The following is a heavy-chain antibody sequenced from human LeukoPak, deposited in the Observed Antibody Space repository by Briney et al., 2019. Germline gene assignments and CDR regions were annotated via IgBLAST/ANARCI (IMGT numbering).Heavy chain of an antibody. Sequence: ASVKVSCKASVYTFTSHGISWVRQAPGQGLEWMGWTSTYNGNTHSAQKLQGRITMTTDTSTSTAYMELRSLTSDDTAMYYCAGGGYSSAWSPLDYWGQGTLVTDTS. CDR2: TSTYNGNT. V-gene: IGHV1-18*01. J-gene: IGHJ4*02. D-gene: IGHD6-19*01. CDR1: VYTFTSHG. CDR3: AGGGYSSAWSPLDY.